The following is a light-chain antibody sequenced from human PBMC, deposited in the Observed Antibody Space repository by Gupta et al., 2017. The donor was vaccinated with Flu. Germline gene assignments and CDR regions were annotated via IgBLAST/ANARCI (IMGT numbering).Light chain of an antibody. V-gene: IGKV3-20*01. CDR1: QSVNNNY. CDR2: GAS. Sequence: VFPQSPDTLSVSPGERATLSCRASQSVNNNYLAWYQQMPGHVPRLLIYGASSRATGIPSRFSGSGSGTDFTLPISRLQPEDFAVYYCQPHGRSPGPFGQGTKVEIK. CDR3: QPHGRSPGP. J-gene: IGKJ1*01.